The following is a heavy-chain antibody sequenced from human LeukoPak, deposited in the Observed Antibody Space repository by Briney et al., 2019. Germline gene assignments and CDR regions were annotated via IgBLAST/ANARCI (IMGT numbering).Heavy chain of an antibody. CDR1: GFTFSSYE. CDR2: ISGTAFST. Sequence: GGSLRLSCAASGFTFSSYEMNWVRQAPGKGLEWVSLISGTAFSTYYADSVRGRFTISRDNSKNTLYLQMNSLRAEDTAVYYCATGGGSGRYGFPFDCWGQGTLVTVSS. J-gene: IGHJ4*02. CDR3: ATGGGSGRYGFPFDC. D-gene: IGHD6-19*01. V-gene: IGHV3-23*01.